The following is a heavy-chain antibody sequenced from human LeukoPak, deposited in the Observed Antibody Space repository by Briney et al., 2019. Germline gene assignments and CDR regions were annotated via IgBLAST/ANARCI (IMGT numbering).Heavy chain of an antibody. CDR1: GYTFTSYW. J-gene: IGHJ4*02. CDR3: ARNYYDSSGYYVYWYY. Sequence: PGESLKISCQGSGYTFTSYWISWVRQMPGKGLEWMGRIDPSDSYTNYSPSFQGHVTISADKSISTAYLQWSSLKASDTAMYYCARNYYDSSGYYVYWYYWGQGTLVTVSS. CDR2: IDPSDSYT. D-gene: IGHD3-22*01. V-gene: IGHV5-10-1*01.